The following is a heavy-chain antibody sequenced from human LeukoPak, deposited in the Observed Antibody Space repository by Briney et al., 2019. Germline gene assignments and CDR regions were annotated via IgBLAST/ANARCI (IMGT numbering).Heavy chain of an antibody. CDR3: ARSITMIVVVIRPDAFDI. Sequence: GASVKVSCKASGYTFTSYDINWVRQATGQGLEWMGWMNPNSGNTGYAQKFQGRVTMTRNTSISTAYMELSSLRSEDTAVYYCARSITMIVVVIRPDAFDIWGQGTMVTVSS. CDR1: GYTFTSYD. V-gene: IGHV1-8*01. CDR2: MNPNSGNT. D-gene: IGHD3-22*01. J-gene: IGHJ3*02.